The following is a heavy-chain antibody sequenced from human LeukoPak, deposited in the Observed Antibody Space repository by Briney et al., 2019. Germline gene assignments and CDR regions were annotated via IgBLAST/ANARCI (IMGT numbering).Heavy chain of an antibody. J-gene: IGHJ4*02. CDR2: IFYSGTT. Sequence: SQTLSLTCTVSGGSISSSSYYWGWIRQPPGKGLDWIGSIFYSGTTNYNPSLKSRVTISVDTSKNQFSLKLSSVTAADTAVYYCARPIYDILTGNKCYFDCWGQGTLVTVSS. CDR1: GGSISSSSYY. V-gene: IGHV4-39*07. D-gene: IGHD3-9*01. CDR3: ARPIYDILTGNKCYFDC.